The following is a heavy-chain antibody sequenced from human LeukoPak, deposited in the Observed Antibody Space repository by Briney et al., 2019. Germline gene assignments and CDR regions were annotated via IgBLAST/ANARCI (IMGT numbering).Heavy chain of an antibody. D-gene: IGHD5-24*01. J-gene: IGHJ3*02. CDR1: GGSFSGYY. CDR3: ARQGRDDAFDI. Sequence: SETLSLTCAAYGGSFSGYYWSWIRQPPGKGLEWIGEINHSGSTNYNPSLKSRVTISVDTSKNQFSLKLSSVTAADTAVYYCARQGRDDAFDIWGQGTMVTVSS. V-gene: IGHV4-34*01. CDR2: INHSGST.